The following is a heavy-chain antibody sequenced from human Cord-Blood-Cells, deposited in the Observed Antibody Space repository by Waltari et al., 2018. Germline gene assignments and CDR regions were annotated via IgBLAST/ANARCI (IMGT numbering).Heavy chain of an antibody. J-gene: IGHJ4*02. V-gene: IGHV4-39*01. Sequence: QLQLQESGPGLVKPSETLSLTCTVSGGSISSSSYYWGWIRQPPGKGLEWIGSIYYSGSTYYNPSRKSRVTISVDTSKNQFSLKLSSVTAADTAVYYCARRMSSSFDYWGQGTLVTVSS. CDR2: IYYSGST. CDR3: ARRMSSSFDY. CDR1: GGSISSSSYY. D-gene: IGHD6-6*01.